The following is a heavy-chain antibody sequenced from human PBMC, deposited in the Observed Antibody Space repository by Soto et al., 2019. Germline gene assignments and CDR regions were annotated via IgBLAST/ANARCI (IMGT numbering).Heavy chain of an antibody. J-gene: IGHJ4*02. CDR3: ASSEFH. D-gene: IGHD2-21*01. V-gene: IGHV4-39*01. CDR2: IYYSGST. CDR1: GGSISSSCYY. Sequence: SETRSLTCTISGGSISSSCYYWGWIRQPPGKGLEWIGRIYYSGSTYYNPSLKSRVTTSVDTSKNQFSLKLSSVTAADTAVYYCASSEFHWGQGTLVTVS.